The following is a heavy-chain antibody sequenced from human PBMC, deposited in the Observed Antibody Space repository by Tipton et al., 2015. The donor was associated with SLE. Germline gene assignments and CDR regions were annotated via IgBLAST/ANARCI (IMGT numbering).Heavy chain of an antibody. V-gene: IGHV1-46*01. J-gene: IGHJ6*03. CDR3: ARGDYYYYYMDV. CDR2: IHPSGGSA. CDR1: GYSFTSYY. Sequence: QVQLVQSGAEVKKPGASVKVSCQASGYSFTSYYIHWVRQAPGQGLEWMGIIHPSGGSASYAQEIQGRVTMTRDTSTSTVYMELSSLRSEDTAVYYCARGDYYYYYMDVWGKGTTVTVSS.